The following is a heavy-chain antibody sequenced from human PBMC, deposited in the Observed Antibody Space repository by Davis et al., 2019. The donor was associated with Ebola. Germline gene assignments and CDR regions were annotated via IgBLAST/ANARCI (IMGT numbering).Heavy chain of an antibody. CDR1: GDSVSSRNW. D-gene: IGHD3-16*01. J-gene: IGHJ4*02. CDR3: ASFTFGRGGY. Sequence: SETLSLTCAVSGDSVSSRNWWSWVRQPPGKGLEWIGEIYHGGITNYNPSLKSRVTISVDMSKNQFSLRLTSVTAADTAMYYCASFTFGRGGYWGQGTLVTVSS. CDR2: IYHGGIT. V-gene: IGHV4-4*02.